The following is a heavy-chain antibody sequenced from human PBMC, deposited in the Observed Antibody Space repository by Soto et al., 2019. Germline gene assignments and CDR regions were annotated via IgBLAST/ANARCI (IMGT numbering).Heavy chain of an antibody. D-gene: IGHD2-2*02. CDR3: AREGYRSSTSCYTTYYYGMDV. CDR2: IYTSGST. V-gene: IGHV4-4*07. CDR1: GGSISSYY. J-gene: IGHJ6*02. Sequence: PSETLSLTCTVSGGSISSYYWSWIRQPAGKGLEWIGRIYTSGSTNYNPSLKSRVTMSVDTSKNQFSLKLSPVTAADTAVYYCAREGYRSSTSCYTTYYYGMDVWGQGTTVTVSS.